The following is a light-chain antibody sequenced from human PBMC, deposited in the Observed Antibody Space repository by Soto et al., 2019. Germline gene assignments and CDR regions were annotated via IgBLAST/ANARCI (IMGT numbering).Light chain of an antibody. CDR3: QQYGSSPKT. CDR1: QSVSSSY. V-gene: IGKV3-20*01. J-gene: IGKJ1*01. CDR2: GAS. Sequence: LTQXPGXXSXSPWERATLSXRASQSVSSSYLAWYQQKPGQAPRLLIYGASSRATGIPDRFSGSGSGTDFTLTISRLEPEDFAVYYCQQYGSSPKTFGQGTKVDI.